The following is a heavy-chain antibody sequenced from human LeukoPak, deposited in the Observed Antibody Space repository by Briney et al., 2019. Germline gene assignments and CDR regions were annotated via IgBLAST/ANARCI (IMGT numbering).Heavy chain of an antibody. CDR1: GFTFSSYE. CDR3: ARGLILGISLD. V-gene: IGHV3-48*03. Sequence: PGGSLRLSCEAAGFTFSSYEMNWVRQAPGKGPEWISYISYGSSGKHYADSVKGRFTISRDNAKSSLYLQMNSLRDEDTAVYYCARGLILGISLDWGQGTLVTVSS. D-gene: IGHD6-13*01. J-gene: IGHJ4*02. CDR2: ISYGSSGK.